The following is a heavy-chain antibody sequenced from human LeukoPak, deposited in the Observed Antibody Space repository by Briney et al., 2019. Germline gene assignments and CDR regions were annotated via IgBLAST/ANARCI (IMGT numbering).Heavy chain of an antibody. D-gene: IGHD5-18*01. J-gene: IGHJ6*03. CDR1: GFTFSSYS. CDR3: ATSANTAMGLYYYYYMDV. Sequence: GGSLRLSCAASGFTFSSYSMNWVRQAPGKGLEWVSSISSSSYIYYADSVKGRFTISRDNAKNSLYLQMNSLRAEDTAVYYCATSANTAMGLYYYYYMDVWGKGTTVTISS. V-gene: IGHV3-21*01. CDR2: ISSSSYI.